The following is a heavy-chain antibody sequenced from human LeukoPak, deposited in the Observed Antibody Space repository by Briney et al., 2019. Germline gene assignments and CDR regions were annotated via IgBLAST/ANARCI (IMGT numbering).Heavy chain of an antibody. J-gene: IGHJ4*02. Sequence: PGGSLRLSCAASGFTFSSYSMNWVRQAPGKGLEWVSYISSSSSTIYYADSVKGRFTISRDNAKNSLYLQMNSLRAEDTVVYYCARDGYDFWSSYLISYFDYWGQGTLVTVSS. D-gene: IGHD3-3*01. CDR3: ARDGYDFWSSYLISYFDY. V-gene: IGHV3-48*01. CDR1: GFTFSSYS. CDR2: ISSSSSTI.